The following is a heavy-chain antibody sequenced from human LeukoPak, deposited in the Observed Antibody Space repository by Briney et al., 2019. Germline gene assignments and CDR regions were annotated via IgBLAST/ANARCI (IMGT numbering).Heavy chain of an antibody. J-gene: IGHJ3*02. V-gene: IGHV1-69*06. D-gene: IGHD3-9*01. CDR2: IIPIFGTA. CDR3: ARVGPYYDILTGPPGRAFDI. CDR1: GGTFSSYA. Sequence: EASVKVSCKASGGTFSSYAISWVRQAPGQGLEWMGGIIPIFGTANYAQKFQGRVTITADKSTSTAYMELSSLRSEDTAVYYCARVGPYYDILTGPPGRAFDIWGQGTMVTVSS.